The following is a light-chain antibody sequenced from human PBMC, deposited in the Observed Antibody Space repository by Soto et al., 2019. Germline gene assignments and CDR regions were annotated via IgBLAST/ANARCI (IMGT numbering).Light chain of an antibody. CDR2: GAS. Sequence: EIVLTQSPGTLSLSPGERATLSCRASQSVSSSYLAGYQQKPGQAPRLLIYGASSRATGIPDGFSGSGSGTDFTLTIRRLEPEVFAVYYCQQYGSSPPYTFGQGTKLEVK. V-gene: IGKV3-20*01. CDR1: QSVSSSY. J-gene: IGKJ2*01. CDR3: QQYGSSPPYT.